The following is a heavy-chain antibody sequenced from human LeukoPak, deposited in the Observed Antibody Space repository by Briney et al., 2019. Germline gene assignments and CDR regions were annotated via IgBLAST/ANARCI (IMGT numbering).Heavy chain of an antibody. D-gene: IGHD2-2*01. CDR2: INHSGST. CDR3: ARGYCSSTSCYFWGYYYGMDV. CDR1: GGSFSGYY. V-gene: IGHV4-34*01. Sequence: PSETLSLTCAVYGGSFSGYYWSWIRQPPGKGLKWIGEINHSGSTNYNPSLKSRVIISVDTSKNQFSLKLSSVTAADTAVYYCARGYCSSTSCYFWGYYYGMDVWGQGTTVTVSS. J-gene: IGHJ6*02.